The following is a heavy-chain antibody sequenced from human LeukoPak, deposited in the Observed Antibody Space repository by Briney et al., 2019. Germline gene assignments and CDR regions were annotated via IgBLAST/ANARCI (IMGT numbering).Heavy chain of an antibody. CDR2: IYHSGTA. CDR3: ARSPFLEWSSYFDY. V-gene: IGHV4-39*01. D-gene: IGHD3-3*01. J-gene: IGHJ4*02. Sequence: PSETLSLTCTVSGVSVTSSAYYWGWVRQAPGKGLQWVGSIYHSGTAYYNPSLKRRATMSVDTSRNQFSLKLSSVTAADTAVYYCARSPFLEWSSYFDYWGQGTLVTVSS. CDR1: GVSVTSSAYY.